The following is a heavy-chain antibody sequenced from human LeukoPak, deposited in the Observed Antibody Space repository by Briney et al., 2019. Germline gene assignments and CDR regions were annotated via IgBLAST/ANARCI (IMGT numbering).Heavy chain of an antibody. V-gene: IGHV3-23*01. CDR3: AKTGTEDGYSIHFDQ. J-gene: IGHJ4*02. CDR1: GITFTSSV. Sequence: PGGSLRLSCAASGITFTSSVMSWVRQAPGKGLEWISTISGRGGGAYYADSVKGRFTISRDNSKNTVYLQMNSLRGEDTAVYYCAKTGTEDGYSIHFDQWGQGTLVTVSS. D-gene: IGHD5-24*01. CDR2: ISGRGGGA.